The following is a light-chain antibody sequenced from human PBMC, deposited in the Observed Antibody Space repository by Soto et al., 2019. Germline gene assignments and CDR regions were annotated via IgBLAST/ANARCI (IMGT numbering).Light chain of an antibody. Sequence: QSALTQPASVSGSPGQSITISCTGTSSDVGDYNYVSWYQQHPGKAPKLIIYGVSNRPSGISNRFSGSKSGNTASLTVSGLQAEDEAYYYCSSYTATNTLGFGGGTKLTVL. V-gene: IGLV2-14*01. CDR2: GVS. CDR3: SSYTATNTLG. J-gene: IGLJ2*01. CDR1: SSDVGDYNY.